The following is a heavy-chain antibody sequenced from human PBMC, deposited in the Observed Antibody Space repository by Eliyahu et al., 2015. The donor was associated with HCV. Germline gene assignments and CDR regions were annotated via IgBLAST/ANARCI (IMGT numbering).Heavy chain of an antibody. J-gene: IGHJ6*02. CDR3: ARGSGDPTEYXYYGLDV. D-gene: IGHD2/OR15-2a*01. V-gene: IGHV3-72*01. CDR2: TRNKANSYTX. CDR1: GFTFSDHY. Sequence: EVQLVESGGGLVQPGGSLRLSCAASGFTFSDHYMDWVRQAPGKGLEWVGRTRNKANSYTXEXAXSVKGRXSVSRDDSXNSLYLQXNSLQAEDTAVYYCARGSGDPTEYXYYGLDVWGLGTTVTVSS.